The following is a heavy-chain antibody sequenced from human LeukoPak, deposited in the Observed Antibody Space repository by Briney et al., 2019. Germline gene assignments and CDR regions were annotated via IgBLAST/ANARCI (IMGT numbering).Heavy chain of an antibody. CDR2: IYYSGST. CDR1: GGSISSNY. J-gene: IGHJ4*02. D-gene: IGHD3-3*01. CDR3: AASPKFGVVSD. Sequence: SETLSLTCIVSGGSISSNYWNWIRQPPGKGLEWIGNIYYSGSTYYNPSLMSRVTISVDRSRNQFSLNLTSSTAADTAVYYCAASPKFGVVSDWGQGTLVTVSS. V-gene: IGHV4-59*01.